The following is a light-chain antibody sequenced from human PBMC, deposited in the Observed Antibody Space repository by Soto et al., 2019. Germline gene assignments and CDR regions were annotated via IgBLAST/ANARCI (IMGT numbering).Light chain of an antibody. J-gene: IGLJ3*02. V-gene: IGLV1-51*01. CDR1: SSNIGKNY. Sequence: QSVLTQPPSVSAAPGQKVSISCSGSSSNIGKNYVSWYQQFPGTAPKLLMYDNDKRPSGIPDRFSGSKSGTSGTRGITGLQTGDEADYYCATWDSSLSAGVFGGGTQLTVL. CDR3: ATWDSSLSAGV. CDR2: DND.